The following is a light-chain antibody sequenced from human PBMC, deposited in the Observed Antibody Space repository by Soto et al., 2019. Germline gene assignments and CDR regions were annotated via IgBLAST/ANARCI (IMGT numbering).Light chain of an antibody. CDR2: GAS. CDR1: QSVSSSY. V-gene: IGKV3-20*01. Sequence: EIVLTQSPGTLSLSPGERATLSCRASQSVSSSYLAWYQQKPGQAPRLLIYGASSRATGIPDRFSGSGSGTDCALPISRLEPEYFAVYYCQQYGGSPPYTFGQGTKLEIK. CDR3: QQYGGSPPYT. J-gene: IGKJ2*01.